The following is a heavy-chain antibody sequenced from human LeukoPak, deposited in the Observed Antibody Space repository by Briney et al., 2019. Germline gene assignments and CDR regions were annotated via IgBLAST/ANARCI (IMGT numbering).Heavy chain of an antibody. CDR2: IYYSGST. D-gene: IGHD6-13*01. CDR3: ARHRIAAAAFWYFDL. CDR1: GGSISSYY. J-gene: IGHJ2*01. V-gene: IGHV4-59*01. Sequence: SETLSLTCTVSGGSISSYYWSWIRQPPGKGLEWIGYIYYSGSTNYNPSLKSRVTISVDTSKNQFSLKLSSVTAADTAVYYCARHRIAAAAFWYFDLWGRGTLVTVSS.